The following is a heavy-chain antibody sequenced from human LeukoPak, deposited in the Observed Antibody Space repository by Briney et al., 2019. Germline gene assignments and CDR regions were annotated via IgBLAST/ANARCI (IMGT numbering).Heavy chain of an antibody. J-gene: IGHJ3*01. CDR1: GFTFTDYY. CDR2: ISGSVTTI. Sequence: GGSLRLSCAASGFTFTDYYMGWTRQAPGEGLEWLSYISGSVTTIFYADSVKGRFTISRDNAKNSVDLQMNSLRAEDTAVYYCGRDFGLVGTKRSFDLWGQGTMVTVSS. CDR3: GRDFGLVGTKRSFDL. V-gene: IGHV3-11*01. D-gene: IGHD1-7*01.